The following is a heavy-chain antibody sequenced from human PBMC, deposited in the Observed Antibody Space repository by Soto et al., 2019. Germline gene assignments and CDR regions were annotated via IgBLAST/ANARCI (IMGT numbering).Heavy chain of an antibody. D-gene: IGHD1-26*01. V-gene: IGHV4-31*03. CDR3: AIGSDGFMTTVATLDY. Sequence: SETLSLTCTVSGGSISSGGYYWSWIRQHPGKGLEWIGYIYYSGSTYYNPSLKSRVTISVDTSKNQFSLKLSSVTAADTAVYYCAIGSDGFMTTVATLDYWRQGTLVTVSS. CDR1: GGSISSGGYY. J-gene: IGHJ4*02. CDR2: IYYSGST.